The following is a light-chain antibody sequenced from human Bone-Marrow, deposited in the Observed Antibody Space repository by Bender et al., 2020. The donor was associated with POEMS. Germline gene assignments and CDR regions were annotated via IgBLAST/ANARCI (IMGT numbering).Light chain of an antibody. Sequence: SYEVTQPPSVSVSPGQTASITCSGDDLGDKYVAWYQQKPGQSPVLVIYQDTKRPSGIPERFSGSNSGNTATLTISGTQAMDAADYYCQAWDTCSVIFGGGTKLTVL. CDR2: QDT. CDR3: QAWDTCSVI. J-gene: IGLJ2*01. V-gene: IGLV3-1*01. CDR1: DLGDKY.